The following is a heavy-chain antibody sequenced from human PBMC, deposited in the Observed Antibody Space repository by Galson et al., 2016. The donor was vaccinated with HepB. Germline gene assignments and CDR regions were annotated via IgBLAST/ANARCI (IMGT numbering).Heavy chain of an antibody. V-gene: IGHV4-59*01. CDR1: GDSTSSFY. CDR2: VQYTGST. D-gene: IGHD3-10*01. Sequence: SETLSLTCTVSGDSTSSFYWTWIRQPPGKGLEWIGFVQYTGSTTYNPSLKSRVTISLDTSKNQFSLRLTSVTAADTAVYYCARVRAPRSGHHRAYYFDYWGQGNLVTVSS. J-gene: IGHJ4*02. CDR3: ARVRAPRSGHHRAYYFDY.